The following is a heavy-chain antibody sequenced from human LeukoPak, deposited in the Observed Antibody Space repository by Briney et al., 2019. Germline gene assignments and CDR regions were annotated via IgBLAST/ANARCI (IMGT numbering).Heavy chain of an antibody. CDR2: ISGSGGST. Sequence: GRSLRLSCAASGFTFSSYAMSWVRQAPGKGLEWVSAISGSGGSTYYADSVKGRFTISRDNSKNTLYLQMNSLRAKDTAVYYCHAYCSGGSCYSLSWGQGTLVTVSS. CDR3: HAYCSGGSCYSLS. D-gene: IGHD2-15*01. J-gene: IGHJ5*02. CDR1: GFTFSSYA. V-gene: IGHV3-23*01.